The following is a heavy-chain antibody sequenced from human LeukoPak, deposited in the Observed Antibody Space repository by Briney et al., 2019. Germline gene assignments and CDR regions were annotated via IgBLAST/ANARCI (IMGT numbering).Heavy chain of an antibody. Sequence: PGGSLRLSCAASGFTFSGSAMHWVRQASGKGREGVGRIRSKTNSYATSYAASVKGRFALSRDDSKNTAYLQMNSLKTEDTAVYYCTRYNVGFESWGQGTLVTVSS. D-gene: IGHD1-1*01. CDR2: IRSKTNSYAT. V-gene: IGHV3-73*01. J-gene: IGHJ4*02. CDR3: TRYNVGFES. CDR1: GFTFSGSA.